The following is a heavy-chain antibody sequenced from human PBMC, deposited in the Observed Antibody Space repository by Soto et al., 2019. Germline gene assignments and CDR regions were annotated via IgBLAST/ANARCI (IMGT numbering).Heavy chain of an antibody. CDR2: IIPIFGTA. CDR3: ARVRKCSGGSCYEAYFDY. D-gene: IGHD2-15*01. V-gene: IGHV1-69*13. CDR1: GGTFSSYA. Sequence: GASVKVSCKASGGTFSSYAISWVRQAPGQGLEWMGGIIPIFGTANYAQKFQGRVTITADESTSTAYMELSSLRSEDTAVYYCARVRKCSGGSCYEAYFDYWGQGTLVTVSS. J-gene: IGHJ4*02.